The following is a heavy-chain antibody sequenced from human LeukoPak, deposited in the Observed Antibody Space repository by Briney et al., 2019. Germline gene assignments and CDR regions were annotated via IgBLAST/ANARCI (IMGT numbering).Heavy chain of an antibody. CDR1: GDSTASGYY. J-gene: IGHJ4*02. V-gene: IGHV4-38-2*02. CDR3: ARGRRGYRTEFDS. D-gene: IGHD3-22*01. Sequence: SETLSLTCTVSGDSTASGYYGGWIRQAPEKGLEWIGSIYQSRTTYYNPSLKSRVTISIDTSKNQFSLRLTSVTDADTAVYYCARGRRGYRTEFDSWGQGTLVTVSS. CDR2: IYQSRTT.